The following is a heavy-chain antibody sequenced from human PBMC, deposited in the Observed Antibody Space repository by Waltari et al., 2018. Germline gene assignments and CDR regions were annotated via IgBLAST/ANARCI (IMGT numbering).Heavy chain of an antibody. Sequence: EVQLVQSGAEVKKPGESLKISCKGSGYSFTSYCIGWVRQMPGKGLEWMGRIYPGDSATGYGPGFQCQVTVSAERPISTAALPGSSLKSSVTAMDYCAGYYDFGSGTVADSWAQGALVTVSS. CDR3: AGYYDFGSGTVADS. V-gene: IGHV5-51*01. CDR2: IYPGDSAT. CDR1: GYSFTSYC. J-gene: IGHJ4*02. D-gene: IGHD3-3*01.